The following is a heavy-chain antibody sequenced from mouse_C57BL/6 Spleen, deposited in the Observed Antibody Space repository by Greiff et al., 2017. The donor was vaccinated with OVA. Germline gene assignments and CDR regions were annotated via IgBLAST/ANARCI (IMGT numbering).Heavy chain of an antibody. CDR1: GYTFTSYW. CDR2: IDPSDSYT. J-gene: IGHJ1*03. D-gene: IGHD2-1*01. V-gene: IGHV1-50*01. Sequence: VQLQQPGAELVKPGASVKLSCKASGYTFTSYWMQWVKQRPGQGLEWIGEIDPSDSYTNYNQKFKGKATLTVDTSSSTAYMQLSSLTSEDSAVYYCARAPLYYGNYGGYFDVWGTGTTVTVSS. CDR3: ARAPLYYGNYGGYFDV.